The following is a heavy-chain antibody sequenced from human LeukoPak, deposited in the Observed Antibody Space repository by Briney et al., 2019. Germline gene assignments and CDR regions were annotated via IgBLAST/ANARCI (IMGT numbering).Heavy chain of an antibody. CDR1: GLGFRSYG. CDR2: IWYDGSNK. J-gene: IGHJ4*02. CDR3: ASDLGTRYFDY. V-gene: IGHV3-33*01. Sequence: PGGSLRLSCAVSGLGFRSYGMHWVRQAPGKGLEWVAVIWYDGSNKYYVDSVKGRFTISRDNSKKTLYLQMSDLRVEDTAVYYCASDLGTRYFDYWGQGVLVTVSS. D-gene: IGHD3-16*01.